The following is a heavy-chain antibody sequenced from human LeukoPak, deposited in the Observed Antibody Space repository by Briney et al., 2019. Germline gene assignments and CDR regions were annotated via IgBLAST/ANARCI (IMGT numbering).Heavy chain of an antibody. CDR2: ICYSGST. Sequence: PSETLSLTCTVSGGSISSSSYYWGWIRQPPGKGLEWIGSICYSGSTYYNPSLKSRVTISVDTSKNQFSLKLSSVTAADTAVYYCAGFSSSYAFDIWGQGTMVTVSS. CDR3: AGFSSSYAFDI. D-gene: IGHD6-13*01. V-gene: IGHV4-39*01. J-gene: IGHJ3*02. CDR1: GGSISSSSYY.